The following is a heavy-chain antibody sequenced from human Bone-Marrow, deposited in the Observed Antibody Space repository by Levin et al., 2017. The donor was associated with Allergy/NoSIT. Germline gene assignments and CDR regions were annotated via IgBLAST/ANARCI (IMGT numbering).Heavy chain of an antibody. J-gene: IGHJ4*02. D-gene: IGHD5-18*01. V-gene: IGHV3-23*01. CDR1: GFTFSSCA. CDR3: AKTHLWDTPYYFDS. CDR2: ISGNGGST. Sequence: GGSLRLSCAASGFTFSSCAMHWVRQAPGKGLEWVSSISGNGGSTYYADSVRGRFTISRDNSKNTLYLQMNSLRADDTAVYYCAKTHLWDTPYYFDSWGQGTQFTVSS.